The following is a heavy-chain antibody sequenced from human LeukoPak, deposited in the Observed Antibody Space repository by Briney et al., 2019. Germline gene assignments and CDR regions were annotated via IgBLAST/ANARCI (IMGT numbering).Heavy chain of an antibody. CDR2: INPSGGST. Sequence: VASVKVSCKASGYTFTGYYMHWVRQAPGQGLEWMGIINPSGGSTSYAQEFQGRVTMTRDTSTSTVYMELSSLRSEDTAVYFCARDSRPNYDSSGYYQAFDYWGQGTLVTVSS. V-gene: IGHV1-46*01. J-gene: IGHJ4*02. D-gene: IGHD3-22*01. CDR1: GYTFTGYY. CDR3: ARDSRPNYDSSGYYQAFDY.